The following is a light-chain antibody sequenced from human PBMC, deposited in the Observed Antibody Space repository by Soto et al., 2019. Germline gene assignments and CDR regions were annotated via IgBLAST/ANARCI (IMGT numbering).Light chain of an antibody. CDR3: QQYGDSPRT. Sequence: IVLTQAPGTLALSPGERATLSCRASQSVSSSYLAWYQQKPGQAPRLLIYGASSRATGIPERFSGSGSGTDFTLTIARLEPEDFALYYCQQYGDSPRTFGQGTRLEIK. V-gene: IGKV3-20*01. J-gene: IGKJ5*01. CDR2: GAS. CDR1: QSVSSSY.